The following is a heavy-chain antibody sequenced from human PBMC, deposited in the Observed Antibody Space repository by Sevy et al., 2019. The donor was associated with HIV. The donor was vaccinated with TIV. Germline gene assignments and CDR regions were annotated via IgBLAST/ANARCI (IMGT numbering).Heavy chain of an antibody. CDR1: GGSISSGSYY. CDR2: IYTSGST. J-gene: IGHJ6*03. D-gene: IGHD2-15*01. V-gene: IGHV4-61*02. Sequence: SETLSLTCTVSGGSISSGSYYWSWIRQPAGKGLEWIGRIYTSGSTNYNPSLKSRVTISVDTSKNQFSLKLSSVTAADTAVYYCARGGPGYCSGGSCYSQTALYYYYYMDVWGKGTTVTVSS. CDR3: ARGGPGYCSGGSCYSQTALYYYYYMDV.